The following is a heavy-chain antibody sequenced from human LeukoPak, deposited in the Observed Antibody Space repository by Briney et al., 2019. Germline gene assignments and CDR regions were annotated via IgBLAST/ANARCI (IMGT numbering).Heavy chain of an antibody. J-gene: IGHJ4*02. CDR2: TGTNSGTT. V-gene: IGHV3-23*01. CDR1: GFTFSDYA. CDR3: AKDGGALSAHRGPDY. Sequence: GGSLRLSCVASGFTFSDYAMTWVRQAPGKGLEWVSVTGTNSGTTYFADSVKGRFTISRDISKNTLYLHMNSLRPEDTAVYYCAKDGGALSAHRGPDYWGQGTLVTVSS.